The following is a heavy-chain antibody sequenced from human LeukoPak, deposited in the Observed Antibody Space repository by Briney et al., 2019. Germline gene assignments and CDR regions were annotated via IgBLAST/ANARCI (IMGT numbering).Heavy chain of an antibody. J-gene: IGHJ4*02. CDR2: ISGSVGYT. CDR3: AKELRSSDLSRGSFDY. CDR1: GFTFSSFA. Sequence: PGGSLRLSCAASGFTFSSFAMSWVRQAPGKGLEWVSTISGSVGYTYYADSVKGRFAISRDNSKNTNSLRAEDTAVYYCAKELRSSDLSRGSFDYWGQGTLVTVSS. D-gene: IGHD6-19*01. V-gene: IGHV3-23*01.